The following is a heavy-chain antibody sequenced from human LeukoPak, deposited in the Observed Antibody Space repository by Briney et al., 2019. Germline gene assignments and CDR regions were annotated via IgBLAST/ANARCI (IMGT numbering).Heavy chain of an antibody. V-gene: IGHV3-23*01. D-gene: IGHD3-10*01. CDR3: ANGESYYYGMDV. CDR1: GFTFSSYS. Sequence: GGSLRLSCAASGFTFSSYSMNWVRQAPGKGLEWVSAISGSGGSTYYADSVKGRFTISRDNSKNTLYLQMNSLRAEDTAVYYCANGESYYYGMDVWGQGTTVTVSS. CDR2: ISGSGGST. J-gene: IGHJ6*02.